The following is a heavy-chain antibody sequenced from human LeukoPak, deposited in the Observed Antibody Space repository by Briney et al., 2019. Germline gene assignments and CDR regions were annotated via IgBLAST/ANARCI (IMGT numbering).Heavy chain of an antibody. V-gene: IGHV3-21*01. CDR1: GFTFSSYS. D-gene: IGHD5-18*01. CDR2: ISSSSSYI. CDR3: ARDPIRGYSYGFDY. J-gene: IGHJ4*02. Sequence: GGSLRLSCAASGFTFSSYSMNWVRQAPGKGLEWVSSISSSSSYIYYADSVKGRFTISRGNAKNSLYLQMNSLRAEDTAVYYCARDPIRGYSYGFDYWGQGTLVTVSS.